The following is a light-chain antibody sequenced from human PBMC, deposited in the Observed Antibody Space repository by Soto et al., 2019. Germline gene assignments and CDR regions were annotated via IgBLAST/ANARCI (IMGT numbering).Light chain of an antibody. J-gene: IGLJ2*01. CDR3: AAWDDSLNGPV. CDR2: SNN. V-gene: IGLV1-44*01. CDR1: SSNIGSNT. Sequence: QSVLTQPPSASGTPGQRVTISCSGSSSNIGSNTVNWYQQLPGTAPKLLIYSNNQRPSRVPDRFSGSKSGTSASLAISGLQSEDEADYYCAAWDDSLNGPVSGGGTKLTVL.